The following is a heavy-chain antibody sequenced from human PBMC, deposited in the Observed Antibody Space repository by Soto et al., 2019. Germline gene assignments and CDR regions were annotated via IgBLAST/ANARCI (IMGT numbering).Heavy chain of an antibody. J-gene: IGHJ6*02. V-gene: IGHV4-34*01. CDR3: ARGRVVVTKGYYYYGMDV. CDR1: GGSFSGYY. Sequence: SETLSLTCAVYGGSFSGYYWSWIRQPPGKGLEWIGEINHSGSTNYNPSLKSRVTISVDTSKNQFSLKLSSVTAADTAVYYCARGRVVVTKGYYYYGMDVWGQGTTVTVSS. CDR2: INHSGST. D-gene: IGHD2-2*01.